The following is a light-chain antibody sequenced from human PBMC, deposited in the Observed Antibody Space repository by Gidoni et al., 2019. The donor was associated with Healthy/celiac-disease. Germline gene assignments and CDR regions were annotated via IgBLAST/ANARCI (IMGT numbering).Light chain of an antibody. CDR3: QPYGSSPWT. CDR2: GAS. J-gene: IGKJ1*01. Sequence: EIVLTQSPGTLSLSPGGRATLACRASQSVSSSYLAWYQQKPGQAPMLLIYGASSSATGSPDRFSGSGSGTDFTLSISRLEPEDFAVYFCQPYGSSPWTFGQGTKVEIK. CDR1: QSVSSSY. V-gene: IGKV3-20*01.